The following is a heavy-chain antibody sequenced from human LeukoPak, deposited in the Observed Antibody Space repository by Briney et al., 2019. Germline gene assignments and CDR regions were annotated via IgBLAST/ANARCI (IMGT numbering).Heavy chain of an antibody. J-gene: IGHJ4*02. V-gene: IGHV4-34*01. Sequence: SETLSLTCAVYGGSFSGYYWSWIRQPPGKGLEWIGEINHSGSTNYNPSLKSRVTISVDTSKNQFSLKLSSVTAADTAVYYRARTASIAARFFDYWGQGTLVTVSS. D-gene: IGHD6-6*01. CDR3: ARTASIAARFFDY. CDR2: INHSGST. CDR1: GGSFSGYY.